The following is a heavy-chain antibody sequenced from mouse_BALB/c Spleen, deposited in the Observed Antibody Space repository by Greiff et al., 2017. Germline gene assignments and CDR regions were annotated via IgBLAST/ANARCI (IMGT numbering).Heavy chain of an antibody. Sequence: EVKLEESGGGLVQPGGSRKLSCAASGFTFSDYGMAWVRQAPGKGPEWVAFISNLAYSIYYADTVTGRFTISRENAKNTLYLEMSSLRSEDTAMYYCARDTGPHYYGNAMDYWGQGTSVTVSS. D-gene: IGHD1-2*01. CDR3: ARDTGPHYYGNAMDY. J-gene: IGHJ4*01. CDR1: GFTFSDYG. V-gene: IGHV5-15*02. CDR2: ISNLAYSI.